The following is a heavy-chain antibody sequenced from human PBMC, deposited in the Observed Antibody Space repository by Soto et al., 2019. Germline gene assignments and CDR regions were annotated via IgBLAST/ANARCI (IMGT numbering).Heavy chain of an antibody. CDR1: GFTFSSYE. Sequence: EVQLVESGGGLVQPGGSLRLSCAASGFTFSSYEMNWVRQAPGKGLEWVSYISSSGSTIYYADSVKGRFTISRDNAKNSLYLQMNSLRAEDTAVYYCARQRRGFLHPLGTYYFDYWGQGTLVTVSS. J-gene: IGHJ4*02. D-gene: IGHD1-7*01. CDR2: ISSSGSTI. V-gene: IGHV3-48*03. CDR3: ARQRRGFLHPLGTYYFDY.